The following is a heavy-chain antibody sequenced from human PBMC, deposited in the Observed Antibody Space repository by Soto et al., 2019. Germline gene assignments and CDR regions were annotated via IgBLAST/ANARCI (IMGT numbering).Heavy chain of an antibody. D-gene: IGHD2-2*01. J-gene: IGHJ3*02. CDR3: ARVGYCSSTSCCDAFDI. CDR2: MNPNSGNT. Sequence: VKVYCKGSGYTFTSYGINWLRKATGQGLEWMGWMNPNSGNTGYAQKFQGRVTMTRNTSISTAYMELSSLRSEDTAVYYCARVGYCSSTSCCDAFDIWGQGTMVTVSS. V-gene: IGHV1-8*01. CDR1: GYTFTSYG.